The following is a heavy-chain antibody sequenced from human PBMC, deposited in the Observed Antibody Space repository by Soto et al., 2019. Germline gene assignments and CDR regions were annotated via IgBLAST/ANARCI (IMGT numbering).Heavy chain of an antibody. Sequence: GGSLRLSCTASGFTFGDYAMSWVRQAPGKGLEWVGFIRSKAYGGTTEYAASVKGRFTISRDDSKSIAYLQMNSLKTEDTAVYYCTTALYYYDSSGNAFDIWGQGTMVTVSS. CDR3: TTALYYYDSSGNAFDI. V-gene: IGHV3-49*04. CDR2: IRSKAYGGTT. J-gene: IGHJ3*02. D-gene: IGHD3-22*01. CDR1: GFTFGDYA.